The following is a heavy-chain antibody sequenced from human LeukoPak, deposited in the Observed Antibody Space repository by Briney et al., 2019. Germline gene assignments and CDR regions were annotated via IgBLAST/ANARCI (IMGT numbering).Heavy chain of an antibody. V-gene: IGHV1-2*02. CDR3: ASKSAARRTSEFDY. CDR2: INSNSGGT. D-gene: IGHD6-6*01. CDR1: GYTFTGYY. J-gene: IGHJ4*02. Sequence: ASVKVSCKVSGYTFTGYYMHCVRQAPGQGLEWMGWINSNSGGTNYAQKFQGRVTMTRDTSISTAYMELSSLGSDDTAVFYCASKSAARRTSEFDYWGQGTPVTVSS.